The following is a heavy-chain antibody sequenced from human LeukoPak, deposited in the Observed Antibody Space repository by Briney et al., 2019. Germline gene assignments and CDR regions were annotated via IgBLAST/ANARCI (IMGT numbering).Heavy chain of an antibody. D-gene: IGHD3-3*01. V-gene: IGHV4-39*01. CDR1: GGSVSSGSYY. CDR2: VYYSGTT. CDR3: ARRLKFYDFWSAPGWFDP. Sequence: ASETLSLTCNVSGGSVSSGSYYWSWIRQPPGKGLEWIGGVYYSGTTYYKSSLKSRLTLSVDTSNNQFSLKLRSVNATDTAVYYCARRLKFYDFWSAPGWFDPWGQGTLVTVSS. J-gene: IGHJ5*02.